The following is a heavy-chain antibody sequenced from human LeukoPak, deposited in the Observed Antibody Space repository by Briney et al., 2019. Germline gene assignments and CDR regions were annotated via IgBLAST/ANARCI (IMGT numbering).Heavy chain of an antibody. D-gene: IGHD5-12*01. J-gene: IGHJ3*02. Sequence: GGSLRLSCAASGFTFSDHYMDWVRQAPGKGLEWVSGINWNGGSTGYANSVKGRFTISRDNAKNSLYLQMDSLRAEDTALYYCARMATDYAFDIWGQGTMVTVSS. CDR2: INWNGGST. V-gene: IGHV3-20*04. CDR1: GFTFSDHY. CDR3: ARMATDYAFDI.